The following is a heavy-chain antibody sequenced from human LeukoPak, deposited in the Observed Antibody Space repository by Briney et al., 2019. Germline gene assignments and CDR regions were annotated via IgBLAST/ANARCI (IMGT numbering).Heavy chain of an antibody. CDR3: ARDEQQWLVEGPIYNWFDP. CDR2: IIPIFGTA. V-gene: IGHV1-69*13. D-gene: IGHD6-19*01. CDR1: GGTFSSYA. J-gene: IGHJ5*02. Sequence: ASVKVSCKASGGTFSSYAISWVRQAPGQGLEWMGGIIPIFGTANYAQKFQGRVTITADESTSTAYMELSSLRSEDTAVYYCARDEQQWLVEGPIYNWFDPWGQGTLVTVSS.